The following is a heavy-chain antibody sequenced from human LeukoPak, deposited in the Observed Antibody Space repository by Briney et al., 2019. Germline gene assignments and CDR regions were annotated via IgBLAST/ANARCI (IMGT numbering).Heavy chain of an antibody. CDR2: ISGSGGST. J-gene: IGHJ4*02. CDR3: AKDLWEGYSGPLDY. V-gene: IGHV3-23*01. Sequence: PGGSLRLSCAASGFTFSSYAMSWVRQAPGKGLEWVSAISGSGGSTYYADSVKGRFTISRDNSKNTLYLQMNSLRAEDTAVYYCAKDLWEGYSGPLDYWGQGTLVTVSS. CDR1: GFTFSSYA. D-gene: IGHD1-26*01.